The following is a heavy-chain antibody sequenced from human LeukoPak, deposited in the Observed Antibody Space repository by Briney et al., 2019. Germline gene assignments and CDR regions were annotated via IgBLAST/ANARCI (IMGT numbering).Heavy chain of an antibody. CDR3: ARDPAGVVPAAIGWFDP. J-gene: IGHJ5*02. Sequence: GGSLRLSCAASGFTFSSYAMHWVRQAPGKGLEWVAVISYDGSNKYYADSVKGRFTISRDNSKNTLYLQMSSLRAEDTAVYYCARDPAGVVPAAIGWFDPWGQGTLVTVSS. D-gene: IGHD2-2*01. V-gene: IGHV3-30*04. CDR1: GFTFSSYA. CDR2: ISYDGSNK.